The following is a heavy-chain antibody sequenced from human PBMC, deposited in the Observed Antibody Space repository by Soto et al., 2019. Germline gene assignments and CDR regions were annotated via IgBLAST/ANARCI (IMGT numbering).Heavy chain of an antibody. J-gene: IGHJ4*02. V-gene: IGHV4-4*02. D-gene: IGHD3-22*01. CDR2: IYYGGRI. CDR3: ARVRREYDNSGPVDY. CDR1: GASINTTIW. Sequence: SETLSLTCAVSGASINTTIWCSWVRQSPGEGLEWIGGIYYGGRINNNPSLQSRVTMFVDRSRNQFSLKLTSVTAADTAVYYCARVRREYDNSGPVDYWGQGTLVTVSS.